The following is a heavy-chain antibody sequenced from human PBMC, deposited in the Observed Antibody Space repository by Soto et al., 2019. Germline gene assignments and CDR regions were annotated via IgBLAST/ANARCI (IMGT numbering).Heavy chain of an antibody. CDR2: IRGGGGST. D-gene: IGHD5-18*01. Sequence: EVQLLESGGGLVQPGGSLRLSCAASGFTFSSYAMSWVRQAPGKGLEWVSAIRGGGGSTYYADSVKGRFTISRDNSKNTLYLQMNSLRAEDTAVYYCAKVKERAYSYGYDYWGQGTLVTVSS. V-gene: IGHV3-23*01. CDR3: AKVKERAYSYGYDY. CDR1: GFTFSSYA. J-gene: IGHJ4*02.